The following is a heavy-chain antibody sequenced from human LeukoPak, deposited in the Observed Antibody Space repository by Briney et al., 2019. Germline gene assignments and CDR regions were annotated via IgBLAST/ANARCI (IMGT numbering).Heavy chain of an antibody. V-gene: IGHV3-30*02. CDR2: IRYDGSNK. CDR1: GFTFSSYG. Sequence: QPGGSLRLSCAASGFTFSSYGMHWVRQAPGKGLEWVAFIRYDGSNKYYADSVKGRFTISRDNSTNTLYLQMNSLRAEDTAVYYCAKDLGYSYGYYFDYWGQGTLVTVSS. D-gene: IGHD5-18*01. CDR3: AKDLGYSYGYYFDY. J-gene: IGHJ4*02.